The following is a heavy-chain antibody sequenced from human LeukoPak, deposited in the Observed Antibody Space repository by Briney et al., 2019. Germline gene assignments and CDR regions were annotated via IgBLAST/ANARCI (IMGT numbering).Heavy chain of an antibody. CDR2: LYYSGST. CDR1: GGSITNNNYY. D-gene: IGHD6-13*01. J-gene: IGHJ4*02. V-gene: IGHV4-39*07. Sequence: PSETLSLTCTVSGGSITNNNYYWDWIRQPPGKGLEWIGDLYYSGSTHYNPSLKSRVTLSVDTSKNQFSLKLSSVTAADTAVYYCARDRGAAAGTAYFDYWGQGTLVTVSS. CDR3: ARDRGAAAGTAYFDY.